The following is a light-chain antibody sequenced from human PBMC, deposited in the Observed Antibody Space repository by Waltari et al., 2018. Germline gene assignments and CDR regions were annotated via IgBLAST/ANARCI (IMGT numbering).Light chain of an antibody. CDR2: DAS. CDR1: QSIGTY. Sequence: DIEMTQSPSSLSASVGDRVIITCRASQSIGTYINWYQQKPETAPKLLIYDASILQTGVPSKFSGSGSGTVFTLTISSLQPEDFATYYCQQNSNVPPTFGLGTKVEIK. J-gene: IGKJ1*01. CDR3: QQNSNVPPT. V-gene: IGKV1-39*01.